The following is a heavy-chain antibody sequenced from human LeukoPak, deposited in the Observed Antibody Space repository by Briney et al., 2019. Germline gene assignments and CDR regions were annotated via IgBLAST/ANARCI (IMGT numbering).Heavy chain of an antibody. CDR2: LSYTGKT. CDR3: SEGYFEPFDH. J-gene: IGHJ4*02. D-gene: IGHD5-24*01. CDR1: GASVSSSH. V-gene: IGHV4-59*02. Sequence: KSSETLSLTCLVSGASVSSSHWNWIRHLPGKGLEWIGCLSYTGKTDYNPSLTSRVTISLDTSKNQVSLKLTSLTAADTAVYYCSEGYFEPFDHWGQGTLVTVSS.